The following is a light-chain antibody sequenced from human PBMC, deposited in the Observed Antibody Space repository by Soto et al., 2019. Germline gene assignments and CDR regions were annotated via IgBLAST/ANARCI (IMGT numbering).Light chain of an antibody. CDR1: QSVYSSY. J-gene: IGKJ2*01. V-gene: IGKV3-20*01. CDR2: GAS. CDR3: QQYGSSPRT. Sequence: EIVLTQSPGTLSLSPGERATLSCRASQSVYSSYLAWHQQKPGQAPRLLIYGASSRATGIPDRFSGSGSGTDFTLTISRLEPEDFAVYYCQQYGSSPRTFGQGTKLEIK.